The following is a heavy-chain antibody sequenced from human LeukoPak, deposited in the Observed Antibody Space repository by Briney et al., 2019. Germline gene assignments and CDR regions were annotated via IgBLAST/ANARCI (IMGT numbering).Heavy chain of an antibody. CDR2: IYWDDDK. CDR3: AHSQYYYGSGSFIY. J-gene: IGHJ4*02. D-gene: IGHD3-10*01. CDR1: GFSLSSIGVR. Sequence: SAPTLSKPTHTLTLTFTFSGFSLSSIGVRVGWILEPPGRALEWLALIYWDDDKRYSPSLKSRLTITKDTSKNQVVLTMTNMDPVDTATYYCAHSQYYYGSGSFIYWGQGTLVTVSS. V-gene: IGHV2-5*02.